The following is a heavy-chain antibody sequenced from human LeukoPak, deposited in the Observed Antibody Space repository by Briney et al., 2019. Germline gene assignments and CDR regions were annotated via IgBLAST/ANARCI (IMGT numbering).Heavy chain of an antibody. D-gene: IGHD6-19*01. J-gene: IGHJ4*02. Sequence: GGSLRLSCAASGFTFSSYDMHWVRQAPGKGLEWVAYIRFDGSNRYFADSVKGRFTISRDNSKNTLYLQMNSLRAEDTAVYYCAKRGSGSYEFDYRGQGTLVTVSS. CDR2: IRFDGSNR. CDR1: GFTFSSYD. CDR3: AKRGSGSYEFDY. V-gene: IGHV3-30*02.